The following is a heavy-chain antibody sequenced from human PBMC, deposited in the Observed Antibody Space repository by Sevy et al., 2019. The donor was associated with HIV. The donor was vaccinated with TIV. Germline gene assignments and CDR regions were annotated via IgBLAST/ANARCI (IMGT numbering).Heavy chain of an antibody. J-gene: IGHJ4*02. CDR1: GYTFTSYG. CDR3: AKASGSYFRYYFDY. CDR2: ISAYNGNT. Sequence: ASVKVSCKASGYTFTSYGISWVRQAPGQGIEWMGWISAYNGNTNYAQKLQGSVTMTTDTSTSTAYMELRSLRSDDTAVYYCAKASGSYFRYYFDYWGQGTLVTVSS. V-gene: IGHV1-18*01. D-gene: IGHD1-26*01.